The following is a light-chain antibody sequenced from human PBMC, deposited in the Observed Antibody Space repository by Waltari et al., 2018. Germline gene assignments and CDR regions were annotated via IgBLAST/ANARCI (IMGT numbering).Light chain of an antibody. CDR3: QQYGTSPPLT. CDR1: QSVSTYY. J-gene: IGKJ4*01. Sequence: EIVLTHSPGTLSLSPGERATLSCRASQSVSTYYLAWYQHKPGQAPRLVIYGASTRAAGIPDRCSDSGSGTDFTLTISGLEPEDFAVYYCQQYGTSPPLTFGGGTKVEIK. CDR2: GAS. V-gene: IGKV3-20*01.